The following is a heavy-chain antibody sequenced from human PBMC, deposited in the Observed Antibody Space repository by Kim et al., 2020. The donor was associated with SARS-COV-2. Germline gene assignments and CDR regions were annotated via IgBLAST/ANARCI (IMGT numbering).Heavy chain of an antibody. J-gene: IGHJ4*02. V-gene: IGHV3-20*04. D-gene: IGHD3-10*01. CDR3: ARLPHFSGARSYLWDY. CDR1: GFDFGNFG. Sequence: GGSLRLSCVASGFDFGNFGMSWVRQVPGKGLQWVSHINWNGGATSYADSVRGRFTISRDNAKNSLFLQMNSLRTEDMAFYYCARLPHFSGARSYLWDYWGQGALITVSS. CDR2: INWNGGAT.